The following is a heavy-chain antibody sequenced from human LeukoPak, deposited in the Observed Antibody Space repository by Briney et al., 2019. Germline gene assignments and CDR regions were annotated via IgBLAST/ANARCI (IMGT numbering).Heavy chain of an antibody. CDR2: INSDGGVT. Sequence: GASVKVSCKASGYTFTGYYLHWVRQAPGQGLEWMGWINSDGGVTDSAEKFKGRVTMTTDTSINPGYMELSRLRSDDTAVYYCARGGSDSDNHFDYWGQGTLVTVSS. D-gene: IGHD3-16*01. CDR1: GYTFTGYY. V-gene: IGHV1-2*02. CDR3: ARGGSDSDNHFDY. J-gene: IGHJ4*02.